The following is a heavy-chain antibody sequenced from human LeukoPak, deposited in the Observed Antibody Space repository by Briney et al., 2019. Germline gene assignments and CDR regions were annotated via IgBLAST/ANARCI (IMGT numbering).Heavy chain of an antibody. CDR2: ISSSSSYI. V-gene: IGHV3-21*01. CDR3: ARDYDSSGYYLGLGDY. D-gene: IGHD3-22*01. CDR1: RFTFSSYS. Sequence: KSGGSLRLSCAASRFTFSSYSMNWVRQAPGKGLEWVSSISSSSSYIYYADSVKGRFTISRDNAKNSLYLQMNSLRAEDTAVYYCARDYDSSGYYLGLGDYWGQGTLVTVSS. J-gene: IGHJ4*02.